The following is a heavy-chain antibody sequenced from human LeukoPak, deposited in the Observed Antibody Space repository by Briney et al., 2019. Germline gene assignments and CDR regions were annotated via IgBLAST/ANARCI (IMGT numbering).Heavy chain of an antibody. Sequence: GGSLRLSCAASGFTFSSYEMNWVRQAPGKALEWVSYISSSGSTIYYADSVKGRFTISRDNPKNSLYLQMNSLRAEDTAVYYCARGSHCGGDCYPPRIDYWGQGTLVTVSS. CDR3: ARGSHCGGDCYPPRIDY. V-gene: IGHV3-48*03. CDR1: GFTFSSYE. CDR2: ISSSGSTI. D-gene: IGHD2-21*02. J-gene: IGHJ4*02.